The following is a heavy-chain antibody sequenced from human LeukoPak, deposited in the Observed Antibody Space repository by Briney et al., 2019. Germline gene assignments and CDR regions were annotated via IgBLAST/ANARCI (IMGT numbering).Heavy chain of an antibody. CDR2: INHSGST. CDR1: GGSFSGYY. CDR3: ARVGVRIAAAGPGNFDY. Sequence: PSETLSLTCAVYGGSFSGYYWSWIRQPPGKGLEWIGEINHSGSTNYNPSLKSRVTISVDTSKNQFSLKLSSVTAADTAVYYCARVGVRIAAAGPGNFDYWGQGTLVTVSS. J-gene: IGHJ4*02. V-gene: IGHV4-34*01. D-gene: IGHD6-13*01.